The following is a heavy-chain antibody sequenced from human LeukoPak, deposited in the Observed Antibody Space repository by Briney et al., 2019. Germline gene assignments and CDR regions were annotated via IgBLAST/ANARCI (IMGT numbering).Heavy chain of an antibody. CDR2: ISGGGGST. CDR3: ATGDCSSTSCYFLY. J-gene: IGHJ4*02. D-gene: IGHD2-2*01. V-gene: IGHV3-23*01. Sequence: GGSLRLSCAASGFTFSSYAMSWVRQAPGKGLEWVSAISGGGGSTYYADSVKGRFTISRDNSKNTLYLLMNSLSAEDTAVYYCATGDCSSTSCYFLYWGQGTLVTVSS. CDR1: GFTFSSYA.